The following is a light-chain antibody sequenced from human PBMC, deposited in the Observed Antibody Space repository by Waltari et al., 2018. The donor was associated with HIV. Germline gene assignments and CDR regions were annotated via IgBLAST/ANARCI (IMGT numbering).Light chain of an antibody. CDR1: RDISND. J-gene: IGKJ5*01. CDR3: QNYDSAPVA. V-gene: IGKV1-27*01. Sequence: DIQMSQVPSSLSASVGDRVTITCRASRDISNDLAWYQQKPGEVPKLLIYASSTLRSGVPALFRGSGSVTDFTLTINGLQPEDVASYYCQNYDSAPVAFGQGTRLEI. CDR2: ASS.